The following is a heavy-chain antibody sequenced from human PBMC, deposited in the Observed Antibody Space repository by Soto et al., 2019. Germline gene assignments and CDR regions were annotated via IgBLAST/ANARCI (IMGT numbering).Heavy chain of an antibody. CDR1: GFMFSSYA. V-gene: IGHV3-23*01. J-gene: IGHJ4*02. D-gene: IGHD5-12*01. CDR2: LSGGGDST. Sequence: EVQLLESGGGLVQPGGSLRLSCAASGFMFSSYAMTWVRQAPGKGLEWVSALSGGGDSTYYAPSVRGRFAISRDNSKDTLYLQMNSLRGEDTAVYYCGTGLRRGYGPFDSWGQGTLVTVSS. CDR3: GTGLRRGYGPFDS.